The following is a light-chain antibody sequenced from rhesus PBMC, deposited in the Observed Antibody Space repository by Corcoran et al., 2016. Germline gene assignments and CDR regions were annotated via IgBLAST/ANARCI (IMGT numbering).Light chain of an antibody. CDR3: QQYSNWPPLA. V-gene: IGKV3-35*01. CDR2: DAS. CDR1: QSVSSS. Sequence: EIVLTQSPATLSLSPGERATLSCRASQSVSSSLAWYQQKPGQAPRLPIYDASSRATGSPDRYSGSGSGTDFTLAISSLEPEDVGVYYCQQYSNWPPLAFGGGTKVEL. J-gene: IGKJ4*01.